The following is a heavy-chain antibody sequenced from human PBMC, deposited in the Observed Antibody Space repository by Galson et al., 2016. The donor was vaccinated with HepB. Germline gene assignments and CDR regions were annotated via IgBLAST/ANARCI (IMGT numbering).Heavy chain of an antibody. CDR2: IGSSGVIT. CDR3: AGVWI. D-gene: IGHD3-16*01. CDR1: GFSIRNHW. V-gene: IGHV3-23*01. J-gene: IGHJ3*02. Sequence: SLRLSCAASGFSIRNHWMHWVRQAPGQGLEWVSHIGSSGVITYYADSVRGRFTISRDNSKSTLYLQMHSLRDEDTAVYYCAGVWIWGQGTKVTVSS.